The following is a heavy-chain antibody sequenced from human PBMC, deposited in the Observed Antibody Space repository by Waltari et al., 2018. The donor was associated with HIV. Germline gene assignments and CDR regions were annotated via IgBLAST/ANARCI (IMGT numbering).Heavy chain of an antibody. CDR1: GFIFRNYR. CDR2: IRSSSITI. CDR3: ARDQGVLGFDP. V-gene: IGHV3-48*04. J-gene: IGHJ5*02. D-gene: IGHD3-10*01. Sequence: EVRLVESGGGLVQPGGYLRLSCKASGFIFRNYRLNWVRQAQGKGLEWVSYIRSSSITIYYAVSVTGRFTISRDNAKNSLYLQMNSLSAEDTAVYYCARDQGVLGFDPWGQGTLVTVSS.